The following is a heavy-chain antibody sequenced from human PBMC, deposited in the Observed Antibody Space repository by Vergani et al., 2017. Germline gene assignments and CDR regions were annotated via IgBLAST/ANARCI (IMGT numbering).Heavy chain of an antibody. D-gene: IGHD3-10*01. V-gene: IGHV3-30-3*01. CDR3: ARVRMVRGVSDAFDI. CDR1: GFTFSSYA. J-gene: IGHJ3*02. Sequence: VQLVESGGGVVQPGGSLRLSCAASGFTFSSYAMHWVRQAPGKGLEWVAVISYDGSNKYYADSVKGRFTISRDNSKNTLYLQMNSLRAEDTAVYYCARVRMVRGVSDAFDIWGQGTMVTVSS. CDR2: ISYDGSNK.